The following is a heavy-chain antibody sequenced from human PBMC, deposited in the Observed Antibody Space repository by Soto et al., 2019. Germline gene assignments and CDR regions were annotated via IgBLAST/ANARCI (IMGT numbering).Heavy chain of an antibody. CDR3: ARDRGYSGYDRTYYYGMDV. CDR2: IYYSGST. J-gene: IGHJ6*02. D-gene: IGHD5-12*01. Sequence: QVQLQESGPGLVKPSETLSLTCTVSGGSVSSGSYYWSWIRQPPGKGLEWIGYIYYSGSTNSNPSLKSRVTISVDTSKNQFSLKLSSVTAADTAVYYCARDRGYSGYDRTYYYGMDVWGQGTTVTVSS. V-gene: IGHV4-61*01. CDR1: GGSVSSGSYY.